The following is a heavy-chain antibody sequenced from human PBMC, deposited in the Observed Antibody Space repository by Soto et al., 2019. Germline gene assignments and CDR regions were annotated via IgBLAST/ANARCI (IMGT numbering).Heavy chain of an antibody. CDR2: VYYGGSA. CDR1: GGSISSNVYY. V-gene: IGHV4-31*03. CDR3: ARGSDTVFLGRGGGHCNVMDV. J-gene: IGHJ6*02. Sequence: TLSLTCTVSGGSISSNVYYWSWIRQLPGKGLEWIGYVYYGGSAYYNPSLKSRITIVVDTSKNQFSLSLSSVTAADTAVFYCARGSDTVFLGRGGGHCNVMDVWGRGITVTGS. D-gene: IGHD2-21*02.